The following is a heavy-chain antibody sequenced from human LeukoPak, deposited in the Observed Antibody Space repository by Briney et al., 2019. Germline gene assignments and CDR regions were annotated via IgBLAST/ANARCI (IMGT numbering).Heavy chain of an antibody. J-gene: IGHJ6*02. Sequence: SETLSLTCTVSGGSISNSDYSWSWIRQHPGKGLEWIGYIYYSGNTYYNPSLKSRVTISVDTSKNKFSLKLSSVTAADTAVYYCARDKSPGSILGVRYGMDVWGQGTTVTVSS. CDR3: ARDKSPGSILGVRYGMDV. CDR1: GGSISNSDYS. V-gene: IGHV4-31*03. D-gene: IGHD3-3*02. CDR2: IYYSGNT.